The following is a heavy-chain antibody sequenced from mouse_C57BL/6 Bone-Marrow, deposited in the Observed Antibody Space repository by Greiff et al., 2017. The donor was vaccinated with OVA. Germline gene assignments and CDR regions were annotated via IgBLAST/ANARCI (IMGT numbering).Heavy chain of an antibody. J-gene: IGHJ3*01. V-gene: IGHV1-76*01. CDR1: GYTFTDYY. CDR2: IYPGSGNT. CDR3: ARSPFAY. Sequence: QVQLQQSGAELVRPGASVKLSCKASGYTFTDYYINWVKQRPGQGLEWIARIYPGSGNTYYNEKFKGKATLTVDQSSSTAYMQLNSLTSEDSAVYYCARSPFAYWGQGTLVTVSA.